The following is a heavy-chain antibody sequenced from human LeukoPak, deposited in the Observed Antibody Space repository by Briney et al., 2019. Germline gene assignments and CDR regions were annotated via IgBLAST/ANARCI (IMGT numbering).Heavy chain of an antibody. V-gene: IGHV1-69*06. D-gene: IGHD6-6*01. CDR2: IIPISDTE. CDR1: GGTFSSYA. CDR3: ARCYSSSFYYYMDV. J-gene: IGHJ6*03. Sequence: GASVKVSCKASGGTFSSYAISWVRQAPGQGLEWMGGIIPISDTENYAQKFRGRVTITADKATSTAYMELSGLRSEDTAVYYCARCYSSSFYYYMDVWGKGTTVTVSS.